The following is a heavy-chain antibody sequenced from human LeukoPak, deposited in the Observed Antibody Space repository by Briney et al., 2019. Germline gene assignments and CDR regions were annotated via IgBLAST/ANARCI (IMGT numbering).Heavy chain of an antibody. J-gene: IGHJ4*02. V-gene: IGHV3-66*01. D-gene: IGHD6-19*01. CDR2: IYSGGST. CDR3: ARDGSIAVAGNRDPFFDY. CDR1: GFTFSSYW. Sequence: GGSLRLSCAASGFTFSSYWMSWVRQAPGKGLEWVSVIYSGGSTYYADSVKGRFTISRDNSKNTLYLQMNSLRAEDTAVYYCARDGSIAVAGNRDPFFDYWGQGTLVTVSS.